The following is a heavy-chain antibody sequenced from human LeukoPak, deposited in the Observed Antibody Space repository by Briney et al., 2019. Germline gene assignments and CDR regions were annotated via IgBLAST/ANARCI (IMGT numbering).Heavy chain of an antibody. CDR1: GFTFENYW. CDR3: ARWTGVIES. J-gene: IGHJ4*02. V-gene: IGHV3-7*01. CDR2: IKQGGSLE. D-gene: IGHD2-21*01. Sequence: PGGSLRLSCVGSGFTFENYWMHWVRQAPGKGPEWVANIKQGGSLEHYMDSVKGRFTISRDNANSSLILQMDSLRAEDTAVYYCARWTGVIESWGQGTLVTVSS.